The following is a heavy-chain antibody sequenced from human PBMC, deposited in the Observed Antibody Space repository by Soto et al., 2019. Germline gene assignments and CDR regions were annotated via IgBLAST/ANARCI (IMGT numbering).Heavy chain of an antibody. V-gene: IGHV4-39*01. CDR1: GGSISSSSYY. CDR2: IYYSGST. J-gene: IGHJ3*02. CDR3: ARHGGYCSGGSCYFDAFDI. D-gene: IGHD2-15*01. Sequence: QLQLQESGPGLVKPSETLSLTCTVSGGSISSSSYYWGWIRQPPGKGLEWIGSIYYSGSTYYNPYLKNRITISVDTSKNQFSLKLSSVTAADTAVYYCARHGGYCSGGSCYFDAFDIWGQGTMVTVSS.